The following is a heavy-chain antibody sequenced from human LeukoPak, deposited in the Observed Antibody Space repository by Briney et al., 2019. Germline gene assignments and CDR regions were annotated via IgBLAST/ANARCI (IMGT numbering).Heavy chain of an antibody. CDR1: GGSISSGGYY. Sequence: SETLSLTCTVSGGSISSGGYYWSWIRQHPGKGLEWIGYIYYSGSTYYNPSLKSRVTISVDTSKNQFSLKLSSVTAADTAVYYCARFLVRSNRFDYWGQGTLVTVSS. J-gene: IGHJ4*02. V-gene: IGHV4-31*03. CDR3: ARFLVRSNRFDY. CDR2: IYYSGST. D-gene: IGHD1-14*01.